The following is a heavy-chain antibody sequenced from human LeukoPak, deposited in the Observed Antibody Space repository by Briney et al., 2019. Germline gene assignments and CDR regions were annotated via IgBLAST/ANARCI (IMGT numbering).Heavy chain of an antibody. J-gene: IGHJ5*02. CDR2: IYTNGWT. CDR1: GGSINSDLYY. D-gene: IGHD6-19*01. CDR3: ARGSGWNSFDP. Sequence: PSQTLSLTCTISGGSINSDLYYWAWIRQPAGKRLEWIGRIYTNGWTDYNPSLKSRVTMSVDTSKNQFSLKLSFVTAADTAFYYCARGSGWNSFDPWGQGTLVTVSS. V-gene: IGHV4-61*02.